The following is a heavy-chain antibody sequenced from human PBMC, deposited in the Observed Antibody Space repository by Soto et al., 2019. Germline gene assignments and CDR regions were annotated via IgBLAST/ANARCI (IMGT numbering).Heavy chain of an antibody. CDR2: ISSSSSTI. J-gene: IGHJ2*01. V-gene: IGHV3-48*01. D-gene: IGHD2-15*01. Sequence: GGSLRLSCAASGFTFSSYSMNWVRQAPGKGLEWVSYISSSSSTIYYADSVKGRFTISRDNAKNSLYLQMNSLRAEDTAVYYCARDCSGGSCYSAFYNPPGRYFDLWGRGTLVTVSS. CDR1: GFTFSSYS. CDR3: ARDCSGGSCYSAFYNPPGRYFDL.